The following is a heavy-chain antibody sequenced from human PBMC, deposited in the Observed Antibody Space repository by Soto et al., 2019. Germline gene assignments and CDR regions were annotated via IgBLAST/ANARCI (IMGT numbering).Heavy chain of an antibody. D-gene: IGHD3-3*01. CDR1: GGSISSYY. CDR2: IYYSGST. CDR3: ARLTYYDFWSGYRYYYMDV. V-gene: IGHV4-59*08. Sequence: PSETLSLTWSVAGGSISSYYWSWIRQPPGKGLEWIGYIYYSGSTNYNPSLKSRVTISVDTSKNQFPLKLSSVTAADTAVYYCARLTYYDFWSGYRYYYMDVWGKGTTVTVSS. J-gene: IGHJ6*03.